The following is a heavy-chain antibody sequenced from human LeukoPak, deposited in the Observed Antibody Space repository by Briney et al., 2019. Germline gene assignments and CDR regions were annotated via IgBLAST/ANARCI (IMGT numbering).Heavy chain of an antibody. D-gene: IGHD6-6*01. CDR2: IYYSGST. CDR3: ARGQLVPETYFDY. J-gene: IGHJ4*02. Sequence: PSETLSLTCTVSGGSISSYYWSWIRQPPGKGLEWIGYIYYSGSTNYNPSLKSRDTISVDTSKNQFSLKLSSVTAADTAVYYCARGQLVPETYFDYWGQGTLVTVSS. CDR1: GGSISSYY. V-gene: IGHV4-59*01.